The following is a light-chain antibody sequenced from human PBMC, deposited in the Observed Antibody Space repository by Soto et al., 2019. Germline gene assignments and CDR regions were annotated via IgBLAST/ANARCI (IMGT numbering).Light chain of an antibody. J-gene: IGLJ1*01. CDR2: DVS. CDR1: SSDVGGYNY. CDR3: RSYKISSLSL. Sequence: QSVLTQPASVSGSPGQSITISCTGTSSDVGGYNYVSWYQQHPGKAPKLMIYDVSNRPSGVSNRFSGSKSGNTASLTISGLQAEDDFFYYWRSYKISSLSLLGT. V-gene: IGLV2-14*01.